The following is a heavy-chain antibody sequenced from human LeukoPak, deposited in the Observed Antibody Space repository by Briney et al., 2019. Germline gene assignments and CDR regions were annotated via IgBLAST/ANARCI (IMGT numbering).Heavy chain of an antibody. Sequence: PGGSLRLSCAASGFTFSNYLMHWVRQTPGKGLVWISRISTDGSFTNYADSVKGRFTISRDNAKNSLYLQMNSLRAEDTAVYYCASAHSSGWYYYYYGMDVWGQGTTVTVSS. J-gene: IGHJ6*01. D-gene: IGHD6-19*01. CDR1: GFTFSNYL. V-gene: IGHV3-74*01. CDR2: ISTDGSFT. CDR3: ASAHSSGWYYYYYGMDV.